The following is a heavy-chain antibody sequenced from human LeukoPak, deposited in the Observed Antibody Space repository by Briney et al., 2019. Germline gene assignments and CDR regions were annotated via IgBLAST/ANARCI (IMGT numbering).Heavy chain of an antibody. CDR3: AEGGSKIAVVMTFTY. D-gene: IGHD3-22*01. CDR1: GFTFSSYA. CDR2: ISGSGGST. V-gene: IGHV3-23*01. J-gene: IGHJ4*02. Sequence: GSLRPSCAASGFTFSSYAMSWVRQAPGKGLEWVSAISGSGGSTYYADSVKGRFTISRDNSKNTLYLQMNSLRDEDTAVYYCAEGGSKIAVVMTFTYWGRGTLVTVSS.